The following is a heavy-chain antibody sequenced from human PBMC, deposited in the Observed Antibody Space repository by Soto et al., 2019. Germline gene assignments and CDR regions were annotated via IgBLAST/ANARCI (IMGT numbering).Heavy chain of an antibody. CDR2: ISYDGSNK. CDR3: ARGRLELPTYDYYYGMDV. D-gene: IGHD1-7*01. J-gene: IGHJ6*02. V-gene: IGHV3-30-3*01. CDR1: GFTFSSYA. Sequence: QVQLVESGGGVVQPGRSLRLSCAASGFTFSSYAMHWVRQAPGKGLEWVAVISYDGSNKYYADSVKGRFTISRDNSKNTLYLQMNSLRAEDTAVYYCARGRLELPTYDYYYGMDVWGQGTTVTGSS.